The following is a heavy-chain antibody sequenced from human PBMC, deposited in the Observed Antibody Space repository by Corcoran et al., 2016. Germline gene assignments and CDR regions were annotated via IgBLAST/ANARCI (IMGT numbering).Heavy chain of an antibody. J-gene: IGHJ4*02. V-gene: IGHV4-4*02. Sequence: QVQLQESGPGLVKPSGTLSLTCAVSGGSISSSNWWSWVRQPPGKGLEWIGEIYHSGSTNYNRSLKSRVTISVDTFNSQFSLRLTSVSAADTAVYYCARVGYCSSTSSHRCLYFDYWGQGTLVTVSS. D-gene: IGHD2-2*01. CDR3: ARVGYCSSTSSHRCLYFDY. CDR2: IYHSGST. CDR1: GGSISSSNW.